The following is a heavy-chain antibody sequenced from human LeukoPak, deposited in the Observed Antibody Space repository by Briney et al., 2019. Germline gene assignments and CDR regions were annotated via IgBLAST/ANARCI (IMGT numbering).Heavy chain of an antibody. J-gene: IGHJ4*02. Sequence: GGSLRLSCAASGFTFSTYGMTWVRQAPGQGLEWVGFIRGKAYGGTTRYAASLRGRISIYRDDSKNIGYLEMNSLRTEDTGLYSCRRDTRGGGSPAGPLWGQGTLVTVSS. CDR2: IRGKAYGGTT. CDR3: RRDTRGGGSPAGPL. V-gene: IGHV3-49*04. D-gene: IGHD2-2*01. CDR1: GFTFSTYG.